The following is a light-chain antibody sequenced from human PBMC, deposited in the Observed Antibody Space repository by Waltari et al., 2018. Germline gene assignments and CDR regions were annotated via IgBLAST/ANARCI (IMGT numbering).Light chain of an antibody. CDR2: WAS. V-gene: IGKV4-1*01. J-gene: IGKJ2*01. CDR1: QSVFYSPNNKNY. CDR3: QQYYSAPYT. Sequence: DLVMTQSPDSLAVSLGERATINCKSSQSVFYSPNNKNYLAWYQQKPGQPPTLPIYWASTRESGVPDRFTGSGSGTDVTLTISSLQAEDVAVYYCQQYYSAPYTFGQGTKLEIK.